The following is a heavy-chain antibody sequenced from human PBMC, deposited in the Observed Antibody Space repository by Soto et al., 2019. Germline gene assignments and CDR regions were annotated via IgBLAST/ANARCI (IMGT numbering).Heavy chain of an antibody. V-gene: IGHV3-33*01. Sequence: QVQLVESGGGVVQPGRSLRLSCAASGFTFSSYGMHWVRQAPGKGLEWVAVIWYDGSNKYYADSVKGRFTISRDNSKNTLYLQMNSLRAEDTAVYYCARDHIVGAEHDAFDIWGQGTMVTVSS. CDR3: ARDHIVGAEHDAFDI. J-gene: IGHJ3*02. CDR1: GFTFSSYG. CDR2: IWYDGSNK. D-gene: IGHD1-26*01.